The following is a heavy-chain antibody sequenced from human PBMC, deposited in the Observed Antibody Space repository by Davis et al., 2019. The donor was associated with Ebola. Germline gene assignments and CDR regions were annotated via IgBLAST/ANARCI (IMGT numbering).Heavy chain of an antibody. CDR2: ISYDGSNK. CDR1: GFTFSSYA. Sequence: GESLKISCAASGFTFSSYAMHWVRQAPSKGLEWVAVISYDGSNKYYADSVKGRFTISRDNSKNTLYLQMNSLRAEDTAVYYCARDRGTVTTGEDWYFDLWGRGTLVTVSS. V-gene: IGHV3-30-3*01. CDR3: ARDRGTVTTGEDWYFDL. D-gene: IGHD4-17*01. J-gene: IGHJ2*01.